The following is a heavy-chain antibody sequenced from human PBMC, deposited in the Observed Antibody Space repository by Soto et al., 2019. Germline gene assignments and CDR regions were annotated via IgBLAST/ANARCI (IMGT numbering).Heavy chain of an antibody. V-gene: IGHV4-31*03. J-gene: IGHJ6*02. CDR3: ARDRRGDYGMDV. Sequence: SETLSLTCTVPGGSISSGGYYWSWIRQHPGKGLEWIGYIYYSGSTYYNPSLKGRVTISVDTSKNQFSLKLSSVTAADTAVYYCARDRRGDYGMDVWGQGTTVTVSS. CDR2: IYYSGST. CDR1: GGSISSGGYY. D-gene: IGHD3-10*01.